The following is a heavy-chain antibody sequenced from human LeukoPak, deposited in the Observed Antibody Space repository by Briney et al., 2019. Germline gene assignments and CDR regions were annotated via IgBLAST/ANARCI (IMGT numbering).Heavy chain of an antibody. CDR1: GFTFSSYA. V-gene: IGHV3-23*01. CDR2: ISGSGGST. Sequence: GGSLRLSCAASGFTFSSYAMSWVRQAPGKGLEWVSAISGSGGSTYYADSVKGRFTISRDNSKNTLYLQMNSLRAEDTAVYYCAKPSYDFWSGYYTRGPNYYYGMDVWGQGTTVTVSS. J-gene: IGHJ6*02. D-gene: IGHD3-3*01. CDR3: AKPSYDFWSGYYTRGPNYYYGMDV.